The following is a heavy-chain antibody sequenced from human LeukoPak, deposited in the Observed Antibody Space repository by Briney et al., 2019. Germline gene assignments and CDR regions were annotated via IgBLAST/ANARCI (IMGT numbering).Heavy chain of an antibody. CDR3: ARSIVVVVAPPAYFDY. D-gene: IGHD2-15*01. V-gene: IGHV1-46*01. Sequence: ASVKVSCKASGYTFTSYYMHWVRQTPGQGLEWMGLINPSGGSTSYAQKFQGRVTMTRDTSTSTVYMELSSLRSEDTAVYYCARSIVVVVAPPAYFDYWGQGTLVTVSS. J-gene: IGHJ4*02. CDR1: GYTFTSYY. CDR2: INPSGGST.